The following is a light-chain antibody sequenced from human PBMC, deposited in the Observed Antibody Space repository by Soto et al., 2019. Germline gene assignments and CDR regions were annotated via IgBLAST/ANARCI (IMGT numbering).Light chain of an antibody. J-gene: IGKJ1*01. CDR3: QQYGSSSWT. CDR2: GAS. Sequence: EIVFTQSPGTLSLSPGERATLSCRASQSVSSTYFAWYQQRFGQAPRLLIYGASSRATGIPDRFSGSGSGTDFTLTISRLEPEDFAVYYCQQYGSSSWTFGQGTKVDIK. CDR1: QSVSSTY. V-gene: IGKV3-20*01.